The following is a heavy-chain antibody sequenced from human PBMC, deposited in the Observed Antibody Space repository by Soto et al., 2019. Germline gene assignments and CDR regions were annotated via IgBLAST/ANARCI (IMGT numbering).Heavy chain of an antibody. CDR1: GFTIGYNY. D-gene: IGHD3-10*01. CDR3: ARDLNYYESGSSGFDV. J-gene: IGHJ3*01. V-gene: IGHV3-66*01. CDR2: INSGGST. Sequence: EVQLVESGGGLVQPGGSLRLSCAASGFTIGYNYMNWVRQAPGKGLEWLSVINSGGSTYYADAVRGRFSISRDTSKNTVYLRMSSLRVEDTALYYCARDLNYYESGSSGFDVWGQGTMVTVSS.